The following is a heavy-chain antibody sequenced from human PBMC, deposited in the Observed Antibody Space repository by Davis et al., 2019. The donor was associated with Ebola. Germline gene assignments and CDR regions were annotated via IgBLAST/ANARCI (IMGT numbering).Heavy chain of an antibody. CDR3: ATADSGSYSLLDY. J-gene: IGHJ4*02. D-gene: IGHD1-26*01. V-gene: IGHV3-23*01. CDR1: AFTFSSSV. CDR2: ISGSGRNT. Sequence: PGGSLRLSCAASAFTFSSSVMTWVRQAPGKGLEWLSVISGSGRNTYYAHSVKGRFTISRDNSKSTLYLQMNSLRAEDTAIYYCATADSGSYSLLDYWGQGTLVTVSS.